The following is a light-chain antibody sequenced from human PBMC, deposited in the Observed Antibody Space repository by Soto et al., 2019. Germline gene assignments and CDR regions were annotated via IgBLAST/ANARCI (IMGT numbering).Light chain of an antibody. CDR3: QQYISYPFT. CDR2: QAS. V-gene: IGKV1-5*03. CDR1: QSISYW. J-gene: IGKJ2*01. Sequence: DIQMTQSPSTLSASVGDRVTITCRASQSISYWLAWYQQKAGKAPKLLIYQASTLEGGVPSRFSGSGSGTEFTLTISSLQPDEFATYYCQQYISYPFTFGQGTKVDIK.